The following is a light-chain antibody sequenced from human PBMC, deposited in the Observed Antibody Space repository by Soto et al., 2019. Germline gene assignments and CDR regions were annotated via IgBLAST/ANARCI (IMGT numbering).Light chain of an antibody. CDR3: SSYTTSSTHV. CDR2: DVN. V-gene: IGLV2-14*03. CDR1: SSDIGAFTF. Sequence: QSVLTQPASVSGSPGQSITISCTGTSSDIGAFTFVSWYQQHPGKVPKLMIFDVNRRPSGVSDRFSGSKSGNTASLTISGLQAEDEGDYYCSSYTTSSTHVFGSGTKVNVL. J-gene: IGLJ1*01.